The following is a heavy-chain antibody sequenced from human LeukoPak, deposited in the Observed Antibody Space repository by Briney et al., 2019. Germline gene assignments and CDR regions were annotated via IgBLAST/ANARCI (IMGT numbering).Heavy chain of an antibody. CDR1: GDSISSTGRYCF. Sequence: PSETLSRTGSVSGDSISSTGRYCFWDWIRQPPGKGLEWIGTIYHSGTTYYTPALKSRVALSVDTSRNQFSLRLTSVTAADTAVYYCARRLGVETYFDYWGQGILVTVSS. D-gene: IGHD3-10*01. CDR3: ARRLGVETYFDY. V-gene: IGHV4-39*01. CDR2: IYHSGTT. J-gene: IGHJ4*02.